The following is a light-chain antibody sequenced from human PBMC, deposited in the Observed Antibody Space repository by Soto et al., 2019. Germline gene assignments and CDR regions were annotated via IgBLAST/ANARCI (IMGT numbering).Light chain of an antibody. Sequence: DIHMTQSPSSLSAFEGDRVTITCREDQTISNYVNWYQKKPGKAPKVLIYAASTLQSGVPSRFSGSGSGADFTLTISSLQPEDFATYYCQQSYTIPWMFGQGTKVEIK. CDR2: AAS. V-gene: IGKV1-39*01. J-gene: IGKJ1*01. CDR1: QTISNY. CDR3: QQSYTIPWM.